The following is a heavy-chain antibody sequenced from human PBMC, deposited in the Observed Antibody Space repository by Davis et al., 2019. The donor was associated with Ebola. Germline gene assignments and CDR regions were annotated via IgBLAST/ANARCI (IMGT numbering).Heavy chain of an antibody. V-gene: IGHV3-30-3*01. CDR3: ARDLGYCTGGVCRNWFDP. CDR2: ISYDGSNK. J-gene: IGHJ5*02. Sequence: GESLKISCAASGFTFSSYAMHWVRQAPGKGLEWVAVISYDGSNKYYADSVKGRFTISRDNSKNTLYLQMNSLRAEDTAVYYCARDLGYCTGGVCRNWFDPWSQGTLVTVSS. CDR1: GFTFSSYA. D-gene: IGHD2-8*02.